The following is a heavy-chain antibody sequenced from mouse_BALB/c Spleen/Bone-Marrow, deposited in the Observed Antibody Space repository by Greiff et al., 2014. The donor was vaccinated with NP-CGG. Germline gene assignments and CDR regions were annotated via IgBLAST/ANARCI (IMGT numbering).Heavy chain of an antibody. D-gene: IGHD1-1*01. CDR1: GFNIKDTY. V-gene: IGHV14-3*02. Sequence: VQLQQSGAELVKPGASVRLSCTASGFNIKDTYIHWVKQRPEQVLEWIGRIDPANGNTKYDPKFQGKATITADTSSNTAYLQLSSLTSEDTAVYYCASYYYGYYFDYWGQGTTLTVSP. CDR2: IDPANGNT. J-gene: IGHJ2*01. CDR3: ASYYYGYYFDY.